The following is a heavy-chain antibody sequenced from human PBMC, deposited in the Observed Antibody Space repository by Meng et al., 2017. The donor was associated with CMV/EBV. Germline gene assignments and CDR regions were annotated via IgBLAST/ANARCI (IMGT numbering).Heavy chain of an antibody. J-gene: IGHJ6*02. CDR1: GNTFSSYH. CDR3: ARDAMTTVMKGVKDV. Sequence: ASVKVSCKASGNTFSSYHMHWVRQAPGQGPEWMGIINPSDGSTSYAEKFQGRVTMTTDTSTSTVYMELRSLRSEDTAVYYCARDAMTTVMKGVKDVWGQGTTVTVSS. D-gene: IGHD4-17*01. CDR2: INPSDGST. V-gene: IGHV1-46*01.